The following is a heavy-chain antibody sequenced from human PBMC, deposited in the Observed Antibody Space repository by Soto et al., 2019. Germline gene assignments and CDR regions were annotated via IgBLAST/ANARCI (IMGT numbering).Heavy chain of an antibody. CDR2: ISYDGNNK. J-gene: IGHJ4*02. V-gene: IGHV3-30-3*01. CDR3: ASDPGTDYDILTGYYRFDY. D-gene: IGHD3-9*01. CDR1: GFTLSNSA. Sequence: QVHLVESGGGVVQPGRSLRLSCAASGFTLSNSAMHWVRQAPGKGLEWVAVISYDGNNKYYADSVKGRFSISRDNSKNTLYLQMNSLRAEDTAVYYCASDPGTDYDILTGYYRFDYWGQGTLVTVSS.